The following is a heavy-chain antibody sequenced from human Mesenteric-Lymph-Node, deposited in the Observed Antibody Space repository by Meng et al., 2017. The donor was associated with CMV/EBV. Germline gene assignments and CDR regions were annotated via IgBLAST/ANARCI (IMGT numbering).Heavy chain of an antibody. D-gene: IGHD6-13*01. V-gene: IGHV3-7*03. CDR3: ARGGMKGIGLPPDY. J-gene: IGHJ4*02. CDR1: GFTFSSYW. Sequence: GESLKISCAASGFTFSSYWMSWVRQAPGKGLEWVANIKQDGSEKYYVDSVKGRFTISRDNAKISLYLQMNSLRAEDTALYHCARGGMKGIGLPPDYWGQGTLVTVSS. CDR2: IKQDGSEK.